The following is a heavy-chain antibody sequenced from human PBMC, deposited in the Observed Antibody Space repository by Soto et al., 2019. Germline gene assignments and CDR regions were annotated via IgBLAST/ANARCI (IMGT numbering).Heavy chain of an antibody. Sequence: GGSLRLSCAASGFTFSSYSMNLVRQAPGKGLEWVSSISSSSSYIYYADSVKGRFTISRDNAKNSLYLQMNSLRAEDTAVYYCARVSSSGWEDAFDIWGQGTMVTVSS. J-gene: IGHJ3*02. CDR3: ARVSSSGWEDAFDI. V-gene: IGHV3-21*01. CDR1: GFTFSSYS. D-gene: IGHD6-19*01. CDR2: ISSSSSYI.